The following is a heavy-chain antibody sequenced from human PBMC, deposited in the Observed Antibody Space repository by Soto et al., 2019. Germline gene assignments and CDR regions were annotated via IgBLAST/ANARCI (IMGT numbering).Heavy chain of an antibody. CDR1: GGSISSYY. V-gene: IGHV4-59*01. Sequence: PSETLSLTYTVSGGSISSYYWSWIRQPPGKGLEWIGYIYYSGSTNYNPSLKSRVTISVDTSKNQFSLKLSSVTAADTAVYYCARAPWELYYFDYWGQGTLVTVSS. J-gene: IGHJ4*02. CDR2: IYYSGST. D-gene: IGHD1-26*01. CDR3: ARAPWELYYFDY.